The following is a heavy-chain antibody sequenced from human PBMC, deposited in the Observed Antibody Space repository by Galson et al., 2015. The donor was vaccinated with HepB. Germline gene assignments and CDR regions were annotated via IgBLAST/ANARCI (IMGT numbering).Heavy chain of an antibody. CDR2: IFDSGVT. CDR1: GGSISSSNW. V-gene: IGHV4-4*02. Sequence: SETLSLTCAVSGGSISSSNWWSWVRQPPGKGLEWIGEIFDSGVTNYNPSLKNRVTLSVDKSKNHFSLSLSPVTAADTAVYYCAREGACGGDCYYFDSWGQGILVSVSA. J-gene: IGHJ4*02. CDR3: AREGACGGDCYYFDS. D-gene: IGHD2-21*02.